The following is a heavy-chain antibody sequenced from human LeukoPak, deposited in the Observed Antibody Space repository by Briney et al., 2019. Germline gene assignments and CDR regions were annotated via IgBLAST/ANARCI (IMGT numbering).Heavy chain of an antibody. Sequence: SETLSLTCAVYGGSFSGYYWSWIRQLPGKGLEWIGEINHSGSTNYNPSLKSRVTISVDTSKNQFSLKLSSVTAADTAVYYCARTQTRITIFGVVITPGWFDPWGQGTLVTVSS. V-gene: IGHV4-34*01. J-gene: IGHJ5*02. CDR2: INHSGST. CDR3: ARTQTRITIFGVVITPGWFDP. D-gene: IGHD3-3*01. CDR1: GGSFSGYY.